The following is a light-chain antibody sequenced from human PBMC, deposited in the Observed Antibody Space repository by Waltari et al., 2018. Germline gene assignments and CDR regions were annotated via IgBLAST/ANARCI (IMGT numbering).Light chain of an antibody. CDR3: QVWHSSSDHVV. Sequence: SYVLTQPPSVSVAPGQTARITCGGNSIGSESVHWYQQKPGQAPVLVVYDDSDRPSGIPGRFSGSNSGTTATLTISGVEAGDEADYYCQVWHSSSDHVVFGGGTKLTVL. CDR1: SIGSES. V-gene: IGLV3-21*02. J-gene: IGLJ2*01. CDR2: DDS.